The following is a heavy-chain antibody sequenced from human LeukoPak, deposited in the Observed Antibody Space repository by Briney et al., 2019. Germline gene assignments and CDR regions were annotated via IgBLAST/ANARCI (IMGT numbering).Heavy chain of an antibody. CDR1: GFTFSNCA. CDR2: ISGNGALT. D-gene: IGHD3-22*01. J-gene: IGHJ4*02. CDR3: AKGEGFNDRSAYDY. V-gene: IGHV3-23*01. Sequence: GGSLRLSCAASGFTFSNCAMSWVRQAPGKGLEWLLDISGNGALTHYADSVKGRFTISRDNSKNSLFLQMNSLRAEDTAIYYCAKGEGFNDRSAYDYWGQGTLVTVSS.